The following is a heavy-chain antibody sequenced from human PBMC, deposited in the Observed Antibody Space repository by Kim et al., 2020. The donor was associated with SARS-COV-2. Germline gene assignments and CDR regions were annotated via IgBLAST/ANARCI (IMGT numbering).Heavy chain of an antibody. V-gene: IGHV4-31*03. CDR3: ARDCYGVEEQRESFWSGPRGFDP. CDR1: GGSISSGGYY. Sequence: SETLSLTCTVSGGSISSGGYYWSWIRQHPGKGLEWIGYIYYSGSTYYNPSLKSRVTISVDTSKNQFSLKLSSVTAADTAVYYCARDCYGVEEQRESFWSGPRGFDPWGQGTLVTVSS. J-gene: IGHJ5*02. CDR2: IYYSGST. D-gene: IGHD3-3*01.